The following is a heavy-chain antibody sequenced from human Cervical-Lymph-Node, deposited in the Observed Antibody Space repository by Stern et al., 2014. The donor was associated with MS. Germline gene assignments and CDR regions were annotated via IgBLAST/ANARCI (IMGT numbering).Heavy chain of an antibody. Sequence: EVQLVESGGELVKPGGSLSLSCAASGFTLITYTMNWVRQAPGKGLEWVSSVSTSGNYIYYADSVKGRFTISRDNAKNLMYLQMNSLRVEDTAVYYCTRAYYFDYWGQGILVTVSS. J-gene: IGHJ4*02. CDR1: GFTLITYT. CDR2: VSTSGNYI. V-gene: IGHV3-21*01. CDR3: TRAYYFDY.